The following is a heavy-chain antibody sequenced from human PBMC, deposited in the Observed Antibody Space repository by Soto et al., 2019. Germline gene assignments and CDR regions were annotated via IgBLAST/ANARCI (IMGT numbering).Heavy chain of an antibody. V-gene: IGHV3-15*01. CDR2: IKGEADGGTT. Sequence: PGGSLRLSCAASGFTFSNAWMSWVRQAPGKGLEWVGRIKGEADGGTTDYDAPVKGRITISRDHSKDTLYLQMNSLKTEDTAVYYCTTGLSNGYYNFDYWGQGTPVTVS. CDR3: TTGLSNGYYNFDY. J-gene: IGHJ4*02. CDR1: GFTFSNAW. D-gene: IGHD3-22*01.